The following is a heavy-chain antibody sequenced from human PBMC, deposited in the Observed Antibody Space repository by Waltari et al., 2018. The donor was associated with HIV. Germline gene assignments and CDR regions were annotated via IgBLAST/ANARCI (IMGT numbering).Heavy chain of an antibody. D-gene: IGHD6-19*01. V-gene: IGHV4-39*01. CDR2: TYYSGTT. Sequence: QLQLQESGPGLVKPSETLSLTCSVSGGSITSSSYYWGWIRQSPGKGLEWVGTTYYSGTTYYNPSLKSRVAISVDTSKNQFSLKLTSVTATDTAVYFCARHGGSRVGWGTGLYWGQGSLVTVSS. CDR3: ARHGGSRVGWGTGLY. CDR1: GGSITSSSYY. J-gene: IGHJ4*02.